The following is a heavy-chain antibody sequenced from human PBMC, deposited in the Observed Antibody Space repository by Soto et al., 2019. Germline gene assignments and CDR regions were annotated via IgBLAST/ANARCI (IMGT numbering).Heavy chain of an antibody. V-gene: IGHV4-39*01. CDR2: IYYSGST. J-gene: IGHJ4*02. CDR1: GGSISSSSYY. CDR3: ARRETNGELLDY. Sequence: QLQLQESGPGLVKPSETLSLTCTVSGGSISSSSYYWGWIRQPPGKGLEWIGSIYYSGSTYYNPSLKSRVTISVDTSKNQFSLKLSSVTAADTAVYYCARRETNGELLDYWGQGTLVTVSS. D-gene: IGHD3-10*01.